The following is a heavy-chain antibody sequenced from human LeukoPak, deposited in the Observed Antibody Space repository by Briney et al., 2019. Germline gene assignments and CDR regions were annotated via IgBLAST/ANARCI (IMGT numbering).Heavy chain of an antibody. Sequence: GGSLRLSCAASGFTFSSYWMHWVRQAPGKGLVWVSAIRSDGSSTSYADSVKGRFTISGDNAKNTLYLQMHSLRAEDTAVYYCARDQAGAFDMWGQGTMVTVSS. J-gene: IGHJ3*02. CDR2: IRSDGSST. D-gene: IGHD3-10*01. CDR1: GFTFSSYW. CDR3: ARDQAGAFDM. V-gene: IGHV3-74*01.